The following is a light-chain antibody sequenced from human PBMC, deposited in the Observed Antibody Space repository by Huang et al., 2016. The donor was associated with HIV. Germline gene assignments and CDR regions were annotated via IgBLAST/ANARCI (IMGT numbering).Light chain of an antibody. Sequence: DIQMTQSPSSLSASVGDRVTITCRASHGISNSLAWYQQQPGKAPKLLLYAASRLESGVPSMFSGSGSWTDYTLTISSLQPEDFATYYCQQYYSTPRTFGQGTKVEIK. CDR3: QQYYSTPRT. CDR2: AAS. J-gene: IGKJ1*01. CDR1: HGISNS. V-gene: IGKV1-NL1*01.